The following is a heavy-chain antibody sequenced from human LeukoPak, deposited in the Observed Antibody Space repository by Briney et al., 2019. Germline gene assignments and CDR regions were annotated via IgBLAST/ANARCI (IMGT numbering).Heavy chain of an antibody. CDR3: ASVVGATSPFDY. V-gene: IGHV4-38-2*01. CDR2: IYHSVST. CDR1: GYSISSGYY. D-gene: IGHD1-26*01. J-gene: IGHJ4*02. Sequence: SETLSLTCAVSGYSISSGYYWGWIRQPPGKGLEWIGSIYHSVSTYYNPSLKSRVTISVDTSKNQFSLKLSSVTAADTAVYYCASVVGATSPFDYWGQGTLVTVSS.